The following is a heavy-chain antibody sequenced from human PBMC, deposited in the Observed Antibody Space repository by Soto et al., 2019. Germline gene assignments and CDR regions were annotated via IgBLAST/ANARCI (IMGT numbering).Heavy chain of an antibody. CDR3: ARVRRSIYYYYGMDV. D-gene: IGHD3-3*01. CDR1: GFTFSSYA. V-gene: IGHV3-30-3*01. J-gene: IGHJ6*02. Sequence: PGGSLRLSCAASGFTFSSYAMHWVRRAPGKGLEWVAVISYDGSNKYYADSVKGRFTISRDNSKNTLYLQMNSLRAEDTAVYYCARVRRSIYYYYGMDVWGQGTTVTVSS. CDR2: ISYDGSNK.